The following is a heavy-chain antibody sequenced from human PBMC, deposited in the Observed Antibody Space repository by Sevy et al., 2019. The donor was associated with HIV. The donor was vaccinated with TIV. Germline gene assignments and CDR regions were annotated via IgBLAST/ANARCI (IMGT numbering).Heavy chain of an antibody. D-gene: IGHD2-2*01. J-gene: IGHJ3*02. CDR3: TRDRSSPVLGYCSSTSCYDAFDI. V-gene: IGHV3-49*03. CDR1: GFTFGDYA. CDR2: IRSKAYGGTT. Sequence: GGSLRLSCTASGFTFGDYAMSWFRQAPGKGLEWVGFIRSKAYGGTTEYAASVKGRFTISRDDSKSIAYLQMNSLKTKYTAVYYGTRDRSSPVLGYCSSTSCYDAFDIWGQGTMVTVSS.